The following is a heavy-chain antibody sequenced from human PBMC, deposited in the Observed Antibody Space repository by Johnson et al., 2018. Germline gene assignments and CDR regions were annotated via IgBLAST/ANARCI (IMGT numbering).Heavy chain of an antibody. CDR3: ASHNTRGYFDH. CDR1: GGLINSSY. J-gene: IGHJ4*02. V-gene: IGHV4-59*01. CDR2: GYFTGNT. D-gene: IGHD1-1*01. Sequence: QVQLQESGPGLVEPSETLSLTCTVSGGLINSSYWCWMRQPPGKGLEWIGNGYFTGNTNYNPSLKSRVTMSADISKKQFSMMLASLTPADTAVYFCASHNTRGYFDHWGLGTLVTVSS.